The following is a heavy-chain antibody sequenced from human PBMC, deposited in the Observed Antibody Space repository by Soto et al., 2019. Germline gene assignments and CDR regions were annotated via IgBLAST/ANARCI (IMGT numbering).Heavy chain of an antibody. CDR3: ARLPQALYQQNWFDP. D-gene: IGHD2-2*01. CDR2: IIPILGIA. CDR1: GGTFSSYT. J-gene: IGHJ5*02. Sequence: SVKVSCKASGGTFSSYTMSWVRQAPGQGLEWMGRIIPILGIANYAQKFQGRVTITADKSTSTAYMELSSLRSEDTAVYYCARLPQALYQQNWFDPWGQGTLVTVSS. V-gene: IGHV1-69*02.